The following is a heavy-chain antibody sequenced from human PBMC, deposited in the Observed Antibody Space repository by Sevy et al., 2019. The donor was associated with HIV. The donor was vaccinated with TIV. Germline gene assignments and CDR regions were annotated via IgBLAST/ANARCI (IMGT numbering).Heavy chain of an antibody. CDR3: ARVDGDKDY. J-gene: IGHJ4*02. D-gene: IGHD3-10*01. CDR2: INAYNGNT. Sequence: ASVKVSCKTSGYTFTNYGISWVRQAPGQGLEGMGWINAYNGNTNYAQNLQGRVTMTTDTSTSTAYMELRSLRSDDTAVYYCARVDGDKDYWGQGTLVTVSS. V-gene: IGHV1-18*04. CDR1: GYTFTNYG.